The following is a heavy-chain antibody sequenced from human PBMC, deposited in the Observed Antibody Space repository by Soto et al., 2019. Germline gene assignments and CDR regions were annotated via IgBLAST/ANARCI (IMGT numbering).Heavy chain of an antibody. CDR2: IYYSGST. CDR1: GGSFSGYY. Sequence: SETLSLTCAVYGGSFSGYYWSWIRQPPGRGLEWIGYIYYSGSTNYNPSLKSRVTISVDTSKNQFSLKLSSVTAADTAVYYCARVAPYQRAAIDYWGQGTLVTVSS. CDR3: ARVAPYQRAAIDY. D-gene: IGHD6-13*01. V-gene: IGHV4-59*01. J-gene: IGHJ4*02.